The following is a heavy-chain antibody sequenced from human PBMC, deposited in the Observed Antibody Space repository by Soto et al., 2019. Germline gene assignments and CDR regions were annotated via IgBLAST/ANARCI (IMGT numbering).Heavy chain of an antibody. CDR1: GGSISSDDYY. Sequence: SETLSLTCTVSGGSISSDDYYWSWIRQAPGRGLEWIGYIHSSGSSYYNPSLKSRATMSIDTAGNQFSLKVSSVTVADTSVYYCARDLDGLHYDTSGPFPPLGWGQGTLVTVSS. CDR2: IHSSGSS. V-gene: IGHV4-30-4*01. J-gene: IGHJ1*01. D-gene: IGHD3-22*01. CDR3: ARDLDGLHYDTSGPFPPLG.